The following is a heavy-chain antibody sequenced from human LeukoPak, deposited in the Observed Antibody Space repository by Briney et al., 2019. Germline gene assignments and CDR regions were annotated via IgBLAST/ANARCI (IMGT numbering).Heavy chain of an antibody. CDR1: GGSMSSYY. V-gene: IGHV4-59*01. CDR3: ARHTHSIARYYFDY. J-gene: IGHJ4*02. D-gene: IGHD6-13*01. Sequence: SETLSLTCTVSGGSMSSYYWSWVRQPPGKGLEWIGHIYSSESTNYNPSLKSRVTMSVDTSNNQFSLRLSSVTTADTAVYYCARHTHSIARYYFDYWGQGTLVTVSS. CDR2: IYSSEST.